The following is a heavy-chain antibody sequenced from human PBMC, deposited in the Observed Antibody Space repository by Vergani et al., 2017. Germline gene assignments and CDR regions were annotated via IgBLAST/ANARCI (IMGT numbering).Heavy chain of an antibody. D-gene: IGHD4-17*01. V-gene: IGHV3-49*03. CDR1: GFTFGDYA. CDR2: IRSKAYGGTT. CDR3: TRDSASGDYRFDY. Sequence: EVQLVESGGGLVQPGRSLRLSCTASGFTFGDYAMSWFRQAPGKGLEWVGFIRSKAYGGTTEYAASVKGRFTISRDDSKSIAYLQMNSLKTEDTAVYYCTRDSASGDYRFDYWGQGTLVTVSS. J-gene: IGHJ4*02.